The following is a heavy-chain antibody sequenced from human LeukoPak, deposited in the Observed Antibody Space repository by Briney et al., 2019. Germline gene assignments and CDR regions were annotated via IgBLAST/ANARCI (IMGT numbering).Heavy chain of an antibody. CDR3: ARDGFGGVIVYLDY. CDR1: GYSISSGYY. D-gene: IGHD3-16*02. Sequence: SETLSLTCTVSGYSISSGYYWGWIRQPPGKGLEWIGSIYHSGSTYYNPSLKSRVTISVDTSKNQFSLKLSSVTAADTAVYYCARDGFGGVIVYLDYWGQGTLVTVSS. J-gene: IGHJ4*02. V-gene: IGHV4-38-2*02. CDR2: IYHSGST.